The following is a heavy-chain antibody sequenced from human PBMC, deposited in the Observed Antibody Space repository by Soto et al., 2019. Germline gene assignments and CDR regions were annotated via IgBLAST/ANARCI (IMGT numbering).Heavy chain of an antibody. J-gene: IGHJ4*02. CDR3: ASRGTTTYCSGGSCYARGFDY. CDR2: IYYSGST. V-gene: IGHV4-30-4*01. Sequence: QVQLQESGPGLVKPSQTLSLTCTVSGGSISSGDYYWSWIRQPPGKGLEWIGYIYYSGSTYYNPSLKSRVTIPVDTSXNXXXLXXSSVTAADTAVYYCASRGTTTYCSGGSCYARGFDYWGQGTLVTVSS. CDR1: GGSISSGDYY. D-gene: IGHD2-15*01.